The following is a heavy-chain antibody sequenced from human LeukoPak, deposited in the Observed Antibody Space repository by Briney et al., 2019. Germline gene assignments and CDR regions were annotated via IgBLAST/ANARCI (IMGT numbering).Heavy chain of an antibody. CDR2: IGPDGGTA. J-gene: IGHJ4*02. CDR3: ARGAQLTDY. CDR1: GFTFYTYG. V-gene: IGHV3-64*01. Sequence: GGSLRLSCAASGFTFYTYGMHWVRQAPGKGLEYVSGIGPDGGTAYYANSVKGRFTISRDNSKNMLYLQMGSLTADDMAVYYCARGAQLTDYWGQGTLVTVSS. D-gene: IGHD6-13*01.